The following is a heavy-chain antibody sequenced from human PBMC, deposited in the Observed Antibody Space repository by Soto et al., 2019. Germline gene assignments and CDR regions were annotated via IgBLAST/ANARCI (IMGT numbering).Heavy chain of an antibody. Sequence: ASVKVSCKASGGTFSSYAISWVRQAPGQGLEWMGGIIPIFGTANYAQKFQGRVTITADESTSTAYMELSSLRSEDTAVYYCARELGYDFWSGPGSDYWGQGTLVTVSS. CDR1: GGTFSSYA. V-gene: IGHV1-69*13. J-gene: IGHJ4*02. CDR3: ARELGYDFWSGPGSDY. D-gene: IGHD3-3*01. CDR2: IIPIFGTA.